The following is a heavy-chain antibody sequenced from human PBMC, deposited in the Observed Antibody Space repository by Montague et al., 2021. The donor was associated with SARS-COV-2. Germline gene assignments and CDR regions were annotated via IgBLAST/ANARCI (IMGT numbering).Heavy chain of an antibody. CDR3: AETSGGAYYNPMDV. V-gene: IGHV4-59*01. D-gene: IGHD2-2*01. Sequence: SETLSLTCSISGGSISNYFWGWIRQTPGKGLEWIGHIYNGGSIDYNPSLKSRVTISVDTSKNQFSVKLSSVTAADTAVYYCAETSGGAYYNPMDVWGQGITVTVSS. J-gene: IGHJ6*02. CDR1: GGSISNYF. CDR2: IYNGGSI.